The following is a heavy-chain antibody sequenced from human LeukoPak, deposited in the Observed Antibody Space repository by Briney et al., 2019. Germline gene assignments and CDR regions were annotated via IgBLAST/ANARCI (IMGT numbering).Heavy chain of an antibody. CDR2: SSDTT. V-gene: IGHV3-23*01. CDR3: ARSRGPGNHYFDY. J-gene: IGHJ4*02. Sequence: PGGSLRLSCAASGLTFSSYAMSWVRQAPRKGLEWVSTSSDTTYYTDSVKGRFTISRDTSKNTLYLQMNSLGAADTAVYYCARSRGPGNHYFDYWGQGALVTVSS. D-gene: IGHD4-23*01. CDR1: GLTFSSYA.